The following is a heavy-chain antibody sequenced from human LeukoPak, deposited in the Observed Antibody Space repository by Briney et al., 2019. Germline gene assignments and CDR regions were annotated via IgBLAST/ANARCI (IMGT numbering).Heavy chain of an antibody. CDR2: ISSSSNYI. D-gene: IGHD3-3*01. Sequence: PGGSLRLSCAASGFIFSSYSMNWVRQAPGKGLEWVSSISSSSNYIYYADPVKGRFTISRDNAKNSLYLQTNSLRAEDTAVYYCARDELRFLEWLLYYYYYGMDVWGQGTTVTVSS. CDR3: ARDELRFLEWLLYYYYYGMDV. J-gene: IGHJ6*02. CDR1: GFIFSSYS. V-gene: IGHV3-21*01.